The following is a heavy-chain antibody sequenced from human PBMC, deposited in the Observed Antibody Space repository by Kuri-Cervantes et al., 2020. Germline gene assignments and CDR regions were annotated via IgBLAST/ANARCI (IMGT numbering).Heavy chain of an antibody. D-gene: IGHD3-22*01. CDR2: SYYSGST. V-gene: IGHV4-59*12. CDR3: ARSSNYYDSSGSSDY. CDR1: GGSISSYY. Sequence: SETLSLTCTVSGGSISSYYWSWIRQPPGKGQEWIGYSYYSGSTYYNPSLKSRVTISVDTSKNQFSLKLSSVTAADTAVYYCARSSNYYDSSGSSDYWGQGTLVTVSS. J-gene: IGHJ4*02.